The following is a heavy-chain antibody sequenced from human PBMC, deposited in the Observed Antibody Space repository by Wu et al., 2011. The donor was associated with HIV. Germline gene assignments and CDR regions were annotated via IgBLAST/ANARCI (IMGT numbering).Heavy chain of an antibody. CDR2: IIPFFDTA. CDR1: GDTFSTYG. Sequence: QVQLVQSGAEVKKPGSSVKVSCKASGDTFSTYGISWVRQAPGQGLEWMGGIIPFFDTAHYAQKFQGRVTITADKSTSTAYMEVSSLRSEDTAVYYCARDFGGDEDSWGQGNPGSPSPQ. V-gene: IGHV1-69*06. D-gene: IGHD2-21*01. J-gene: IGHJ4*02. CDR3: ARDFGGDEDS.